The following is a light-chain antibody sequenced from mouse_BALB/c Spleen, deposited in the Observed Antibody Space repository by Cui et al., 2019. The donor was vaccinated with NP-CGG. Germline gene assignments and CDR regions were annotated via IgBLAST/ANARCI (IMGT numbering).Light chain of an antibody. Sequence: QVVLTHESALTTSPGETVTLTCRSSTGAVTTSNYANWVQEKPDHLFTGLIGGTNNRVPGVPARFSGSLIGDKAALTITGAQTEDEAIYFCALWYSNHWVFGGGTKLTVL. V-gene: IGLV1*01. CDR3: ALWYSNHWV. CDR1: TGAVTTSNY. J-gene: IGLJ1*01. CDR2: GTN.